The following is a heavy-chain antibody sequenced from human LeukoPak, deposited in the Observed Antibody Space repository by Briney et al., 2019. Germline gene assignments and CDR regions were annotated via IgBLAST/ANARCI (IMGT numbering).Heavy chain of an antibody. CDR1: GYTLTELS. V-gene: IGHV1-24*01. Sequence: GSSVKVSCKVSGYTLTELSVHWVRQAPGKGLEWMGGFDPEDGEKIYAQKFQGRVTMTEGPSTDTAYMGLSSLGSEDTAVYYCATGLPVGIFGVVINAFDIWGQGTMVTVSS. J-gene: IGHJ3*02. CDR2: FDPEDGEK. D-gene: IGHD3-3*01. CDR3: ATGLPVGIFGVVINAFDI.